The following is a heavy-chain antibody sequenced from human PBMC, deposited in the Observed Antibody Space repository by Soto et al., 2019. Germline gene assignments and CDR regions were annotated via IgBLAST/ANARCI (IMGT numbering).Heavy chain of an antibody. J-gene: IGHJ5*02. CDR2: IYCSGST. CDR1: GGSISSGGYY. D-gene: IGHD4-4*01. V-gene: IGHV4-31*03. CDR3: ARDATVGWFDP. Sequence: QVQLQESGPGLVKPSQTLSLTCTVSGGSISSGGYYWSWIRQHPGKGLEWIGYIYCSGSTYYNPYLKSRVTISVDTSKNQFPLKLSSVTAADTAVYYCARDATVGWFDPWGQGTLVTVSS.